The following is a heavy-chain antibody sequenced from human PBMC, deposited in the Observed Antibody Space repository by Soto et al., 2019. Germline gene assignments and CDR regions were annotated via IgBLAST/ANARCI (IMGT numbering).Heavy chain of an antibody. CDR2: ISAYNGNT. D-gene: IGHD3-10*01. CDR3: ATELIYGSGSYY. Sequence: QVQLVQSGAEGKKPGASVKVSCKASGYTFTSYGINWVRKAPGQGLEWMGWISAYNGNTNHAQKHQGRVTMTAGTTRSTAHTELRSLRSDDTAVYYCATELIYGSGSYYWGQGTLVTVSS. CDR1: GYTFTSYG. V-gene: IGHV1-18*01. J-gene: IGHJ4*02.